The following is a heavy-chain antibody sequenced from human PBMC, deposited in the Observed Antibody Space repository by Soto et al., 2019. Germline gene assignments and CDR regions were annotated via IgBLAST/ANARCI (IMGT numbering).Heavy chain of an antibody. V-gene: IGHV2-5*01. CDR1: GFSLSTDGVG. J-gene: IGHJ4*02. CDR3: ARDSAARPVFFDF. D-gene: IGHD6-6*01. Sequence: QITLKESGPTLVRPTQTLTLTCSFSGFSLSTDGVGVGWIRQPPGGALEWLALIYATGDEHYNPSLQSRLTITKDTSKNQVILTMANMDPVDTATYYCARDSAARPVFFDFWGQGILVTVSS. CDR2: IYATGDE.